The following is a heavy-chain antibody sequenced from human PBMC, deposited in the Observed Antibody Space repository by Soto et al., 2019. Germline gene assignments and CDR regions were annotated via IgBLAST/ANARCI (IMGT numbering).Heavy chain of an antibody. Sequence: GVLRISCAATGFMFGTYSMSWVRQAPGKGLEWVANIKHDGNEKYYADSVKGRFTVSRDNVKNFLHLQMSSLRGDDTGVYFCVRATLSWGHYYFRGLDVWGQGTTVTVSS. CDR1: GFMFGTYS. V-gene: IGHV3-7*01. CDR2: IKHDGNEK. J-gene: IGHJ6*02. CDR3: VRATLSWGHYYFRGLDV. D-gene: IGHD3-22*01.